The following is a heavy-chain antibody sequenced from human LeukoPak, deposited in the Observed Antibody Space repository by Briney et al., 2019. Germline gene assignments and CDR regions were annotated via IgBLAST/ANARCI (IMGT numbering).Heavy chain of an antibody. D-gene: IGHD4-23*01. CDR2: MKEDGGEI. CDR3: VRDRGYSTFDY. V-gene: IGHV3-7*01. J-gene: IGHJ4*02. Sequence: GGSLRPSCAGSGFPFSNFWMGWVRQAPGKGLEWVGKMKEDGGEINYVDSVKGRFTISRDHAKNSLDPQMNSLRVDDTAVYYCVRDRGYSTFDYWGQGTLVIVSS. CDR1: GFPFSNFW.